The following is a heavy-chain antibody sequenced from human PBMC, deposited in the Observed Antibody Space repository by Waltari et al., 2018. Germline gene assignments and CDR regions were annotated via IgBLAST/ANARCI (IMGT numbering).Heavy chain of an antibody. CDR1: GFTFSTYA. J-gene: IGHJ6*03. V-gene: IGHV3-23*04. D-gene: IGHD3-10*01. CDR2: ISEDGQTS. CDR3: AKGIRATATYFYMDV. Sequence: EARLEESGGGLEQPGKSLRLSCSASGFTFSTYAMPWVRQAPGKGVGWVSSISEDGQTSFYADSVKGRCIIARDNSKSTLFLHLNSLRGDDAARYYCAKGIRATATYFYMDVWGKGTTVTVSS.